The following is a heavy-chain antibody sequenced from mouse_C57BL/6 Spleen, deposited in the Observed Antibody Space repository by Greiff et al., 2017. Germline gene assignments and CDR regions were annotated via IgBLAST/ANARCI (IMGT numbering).Heavy chain of an antibody. D-gene: IGHD1-1*01. J-gene: IGHJ2*01. Sequence: EVQLVESEGGLVLPGSSMKLSCTASGFTFSDYYMAWVRQVPEKGLEWVANINYDGSSTYYLDSLKSRFIFSVDNAKNILYMQMCSLKSEYTATKYRASGGCRITTVFDYWGQGTTVTVSS. CDR3: ASGGCRITTVFDY. CDR1: GFTFSDYY. V-gene: IGHV5-16*01. CDR2: INYDGSST.